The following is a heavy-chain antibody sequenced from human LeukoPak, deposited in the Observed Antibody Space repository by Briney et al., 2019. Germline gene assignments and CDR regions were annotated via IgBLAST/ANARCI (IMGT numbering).Heavy chain of an antibody. J-gene: IGHJ4*02. CDR3: AKAHVPTMIRGVVSSD. D-gene: IGHD3-10*01. Sequence: GGSLRLSCATSGFTFSSYAMSWVRQAPGKGLEWVSTISPSGGVTFYSDSVRGRFTISRDYSKDTLFLQMNSLRAEDTSLYYCAKAHVPTMIRGVVSSDWGQGTLVTVSS. CDR2: ISPSGGVT. CDR1: GFTFSSYA. V-gene: IGHV3-23*01.